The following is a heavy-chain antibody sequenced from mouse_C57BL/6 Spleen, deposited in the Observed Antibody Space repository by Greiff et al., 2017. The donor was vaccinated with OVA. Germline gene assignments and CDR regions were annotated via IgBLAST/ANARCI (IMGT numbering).Heavy chain of an antibody. CDR3: ARHYYGSSYRYFDV. D-gene: IGHD1-1*01. Sequence: EVKLQESGPELVKPGASVKIPCKASGYTFTDYNLDWVKQSHGKSLEWIGYINPNNGGTIYNQKFKGKATLTVDKSSSTAYMELRSLTSEDTAVYYCARHYYGSSYRYFDVWGTGTTVTVSS. V-gene: IGHV1-18*01. J-gene: IGHJ1*03. CDR1: GYTFTDYN. CDR2: INPNNGGT.